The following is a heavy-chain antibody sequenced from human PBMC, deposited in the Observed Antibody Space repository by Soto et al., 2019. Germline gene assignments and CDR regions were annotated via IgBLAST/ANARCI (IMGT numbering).Heavy chain of an antibody. V-gene: IGHV3-23*01. D-gene: IGHD3-3*01. Sequence: GGSLRLSCAPSGFTFSNFAMSWVRQAPGKGLEWVSAISGTGGSAYHADSVTGRFTISRDNSKNTLYLQMNSLRAEDTAVYYCAKLITIRYGDYWGQGTLVTVSS. CDR3: AKLITIRYGDY. CDR1: GFTFSNFA. J-gene: IGHJ4*02. CDR2: ISGTGGSA.